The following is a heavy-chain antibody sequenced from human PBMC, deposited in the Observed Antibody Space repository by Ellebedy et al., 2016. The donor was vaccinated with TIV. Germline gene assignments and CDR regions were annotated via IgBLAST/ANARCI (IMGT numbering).Heavy chain of an antibody. V-gene: IGHV3-9*01. CDR1: GFNLDDYT. Sequence: GGSLRLSXAASGFNLDDYTFYWVRQAPGKGLEWVSGFAWKSERLRYADSVKGRFTISKDSAKNILYLQMNSLRPDDTALYYCAKDNAGDLESWGQGTLVTVSS. CDR3: AKDNAGDLES. CDR2: FAWKSERL. D-gene: IGHD1-1*01. J-gene: IGHJ5*01.